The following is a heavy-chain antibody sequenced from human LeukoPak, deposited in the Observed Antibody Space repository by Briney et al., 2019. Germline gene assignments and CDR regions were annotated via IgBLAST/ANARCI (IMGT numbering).Heavy chain of an antibody. V-gene: IGHV1-2*02. CDR2: INPNSGGT. Sequence: GASVKVSCKASGYTSSGYYMHWVRQAPGQGLEWMGWINPNSGGTNYAQKFQGRVTMTRDTSISTAYMELSRLRSDDTAVYYCARVPHYYDSSGPPRYWGQGTLVTVSS. D-gene: IGHD3-22*01. J-gene: IGHJ4*02. CDR1: GYTSSGYY. CDR3: ARVPHYYDSSGPPRY.